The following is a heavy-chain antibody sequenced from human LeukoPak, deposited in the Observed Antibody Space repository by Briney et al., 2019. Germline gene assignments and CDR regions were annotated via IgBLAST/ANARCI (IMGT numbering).Heavy chain of an antibody. V-gene: IGHV3-49*04. CDR1: GFTFGDYA. CDR3: TSSRVVTPSLYYYYYMDV. D-gene: IGHD4-23*01. Sequence: GGSLRLSCTASGFTFGDYAMSWVRQAPGKGLEWVGFIRSKAYGGTTEYAASVEGRFTISRDDSKSIAYLQMNSLKTEDTAVYYCTSSRVVTPSLYYYYYMDVWGKGTTVTVSS. J-gene: IGHJ6*03. CDR2: IRSKAYGGTT.